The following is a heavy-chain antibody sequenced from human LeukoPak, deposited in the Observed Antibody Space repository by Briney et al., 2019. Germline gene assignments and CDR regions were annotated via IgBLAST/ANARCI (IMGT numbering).Heavy chain of an antibody. V-gene: IGHV4-59*08. CDR2: IYYSGST. CDR3: ARHVGGGSSTGFDI. J-gene: IGHJ4*02. CDR1: GGSMSSYY. Sequence: SETLTLTCTVSGGSMSSYYWSWIRQPPGKGLEWIAYIYYSGSTSYNPSLKSRVTILVDTSNNQFSLKLNSVTAADTAVYYCARHVGGGSSTGFDIWGQGTLVTVSS. D-gene: IGHD2-2*01.